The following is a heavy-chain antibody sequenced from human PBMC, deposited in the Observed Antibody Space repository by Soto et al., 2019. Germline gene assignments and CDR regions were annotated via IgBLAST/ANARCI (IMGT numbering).Heavy chain of an antibody. V-gene: IGHV3-9*01. J-gene: IGHJ4*02. CDR2: ISWKSGSI. Sequence: LILSCAASGFTFENYAMHWVRQGPGKGLEWVAGISWKSGSIGYADSVRGRFTISRDNAKNSLYLQMNSLRPEDTALYYCAKDKVYSNYQYYFDSWGQGTLVTVSS. CDR3: AKDKVYSNYQYYFDS. CDR1: GFTFENYA. D-gene: IGHD4-4*01.